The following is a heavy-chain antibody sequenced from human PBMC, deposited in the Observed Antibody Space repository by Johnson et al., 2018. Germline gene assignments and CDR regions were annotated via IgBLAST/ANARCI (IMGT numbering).Heavy chain of an antibody. CDR3: AVSRGWYPEYFQH. V-gene: IGHV3-7*01. CDR2: IKQDGSEK. CDR1: GFTFSSYW. Sequence: EVQLVESGGGLVQPGGSLRLSCAASGFTFSSYWMSWVRQAPGKGLEWVANIKQDGSEKYYVDSVKGRFTISRDNAKNSLYLQMNSLRAEDTAVYYCAVSRGWYPEYFQHWGQGTLVTVSS. D-gene: IGHD6-19*01. J-gene: IGHJ1*01.